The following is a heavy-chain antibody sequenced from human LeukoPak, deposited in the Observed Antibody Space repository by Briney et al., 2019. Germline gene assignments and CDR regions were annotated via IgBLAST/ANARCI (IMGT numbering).Heavy chain of an antibody. CDR2: IYSGGST. CDR3: ARCQYSSSWPLGGYYYYMDV. V-gene: IGHV3-53*01. Sequence: QSGGSLRLSCAASGFTVSSNYMSWVRQAPGKGLGWVSVIYSGGSTYYADSVKGRFTISRDNSKNTLYLQMNSLRAEDTAVYYCARCQYSSSWPLGGYYYYMDVWGKGTTVTISS. J-gene: IGHJ6*03. CDR1: GFTVSSNY. D-gene: IGHD6-13*01.